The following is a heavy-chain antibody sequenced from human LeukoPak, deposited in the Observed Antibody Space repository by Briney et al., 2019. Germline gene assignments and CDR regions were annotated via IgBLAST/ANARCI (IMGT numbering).Heavy chain of an antibody. CDR1: GGSISSYY. D-gene: IGHD5-18*01. V-gene: IGHV4-59*08. CDR3: ARQRYGYSYGYGFDY. J-gene: IGHJ4*02. CDR2: IYYSGST. Sequence: SETLSLTCTVSGGSISSYYWSWIRQPPGKGLEWIGYIYYSGSTNYNPSLKSRVTISVDTSKNQFSLKLSSVTAADTAVYYCARQRYGYSYGYGFDYWGQGTLVTVSS.